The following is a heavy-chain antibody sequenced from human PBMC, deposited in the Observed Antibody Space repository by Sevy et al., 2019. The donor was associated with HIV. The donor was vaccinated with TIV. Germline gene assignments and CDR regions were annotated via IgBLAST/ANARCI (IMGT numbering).Heavy chain of an antibody. CDR3: ARDSYYYDMHSSYRPPDY. Sequence: ASVKVSCKASGYNFNTYGITWVRQAPGQGLEWVGWIGVNNGKRNYAAMLQARISMTADTSTSTVYMELRTLTSDDTAMYFCARDSYYYDMHSSYRPPDYWGQGTLVTVSS. CDR2: IGVNNGKR. D-gene: IGHD3-22*01. V-gene: IGHV1-18*01. J-gene: IGHJ4*02. CDR1: GYNFNTYG.